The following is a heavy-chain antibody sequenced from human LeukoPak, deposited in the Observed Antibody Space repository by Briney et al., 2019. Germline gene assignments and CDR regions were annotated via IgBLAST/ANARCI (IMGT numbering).Heavy chain of an antibody. CDR3: ASRTRNCSSTSCQIFDY. V-gene: IGHV1-18*01. CDR2: ISAYNGNT. CDR1: GYSFTSYG. Sequence: ASVKVSCKASGYSFTSYGISWVRQAPGQGLEGMGWISAYNGNTKYEQKLQGRVTITTDTSTSTAYMELRSLRSDDTAVYYCASRTRNCSSTSCQIFDYWGQGTLVTVSS. D-gene: IGHD2-2*01. J-gene: IGHJ4*02.